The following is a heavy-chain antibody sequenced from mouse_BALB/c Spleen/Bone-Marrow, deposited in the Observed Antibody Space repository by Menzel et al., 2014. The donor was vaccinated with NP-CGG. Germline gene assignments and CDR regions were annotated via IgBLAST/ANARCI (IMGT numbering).Heavy chain of an antibody. CDR3: ARSAPWDGFAY. CDR1: GYTFTSYW. D-gene: IGHD4-1*01. V-gene: IGHV1-7*01. J-gene: IGHJ3*01. Sequence: VQLQQSGAELAKPGASVKMSCKASGYTFTSYWMHWVKQRPGQGLEWIGYINPSTGYTEYNQKFKDKATLTADKSSSTAYMQPSSLTSEDSAVYYCARSAPWDGFAYWGQGTLVTVSA. CDR2: INPSTGYT.